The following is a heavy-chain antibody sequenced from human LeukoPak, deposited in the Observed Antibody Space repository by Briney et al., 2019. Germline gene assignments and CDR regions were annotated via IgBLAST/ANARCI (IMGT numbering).Heavy chain of an antibody. CDR2: ISSRGRYT. J-gene: IGHJ4*02. CDR1: GFTFTDYY. CDR3: ARDTAMVIDY. V-gene: IGHV3-11*06. D-gene: IGHD5-18*01. Sequence: GGSLRLSCTASGFTFTDYYMSWIRQAPGKGLEWISYISSRGRYTNYADSLKGRFTISRDNAINSLYLQINSLRAEDTAVYFCARDTAMVIDYWGRGPLLTVSS.